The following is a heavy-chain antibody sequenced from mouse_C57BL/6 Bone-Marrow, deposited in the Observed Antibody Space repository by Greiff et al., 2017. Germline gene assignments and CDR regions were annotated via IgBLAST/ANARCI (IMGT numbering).Heavy chain of an antibody. CDR3: ARGGLNYYGSSWYFDV. Sequence: EVQLVESGPGLVKSSQSLSLTCSVTGYSITSGYYWNWIRQFPGNKLEWMGYISYDGSNNYNPSLKNRISITRDTSKNQFFLKLNSVTTEDTATYYCARGGLNYYGSSWYFDVWGTGTTVTVSS. D-gene: IGHD1-1*01. V-gene: IGHV3-6*01. CDR1: GYSITSGYY. CDR2: ISYDGSN. J-gene: IGHJ1*03.